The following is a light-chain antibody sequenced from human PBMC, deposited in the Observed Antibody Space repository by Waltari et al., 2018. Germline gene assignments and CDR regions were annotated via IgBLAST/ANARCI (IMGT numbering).Light chain of an antibody. Sequence: DIHMTQSPSSLSTSVGDRVTITCRASQSISSYLNWYQQKPGIAPKLLIYAASSLQSGVPSRFSGSGSGRDFTLIISSLQPEDFATYYRQQSYSHTRTFGQGTKVEIK. V-gene: IGKV1-39*01. J-gene: IGKJ1*01. CDR1: QSISSY. CDR3: QQSYSHTRT. CDR2: AAS.